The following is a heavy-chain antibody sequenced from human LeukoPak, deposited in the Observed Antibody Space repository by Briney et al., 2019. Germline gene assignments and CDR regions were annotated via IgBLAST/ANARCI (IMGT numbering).Heavy chain of an antibody. V-gene: IGHV1-24*01. CDR3: ASGGIAARRGDY. D-gene: IGHD6-6*01. CDR1: GYTLTELS. J-gene: IGHJ4*02. CDR2: FDPEDGET. Sequence: ASVKVSCKVSGYTLTELSMHWVRQAPGKGLEWMGGFDPEDGETIYAQKFQGRVTMTEDTSIDTAYMELSSLRSEDTAVYYCASGGIAARRGDYWGQGTLVTVSS.